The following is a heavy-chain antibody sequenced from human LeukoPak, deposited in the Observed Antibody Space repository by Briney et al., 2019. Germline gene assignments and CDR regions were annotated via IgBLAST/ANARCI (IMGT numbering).Heavy chain of an antibody. CDR1: GFTFSSYW. J-gene: IGHJ3*02. CDR2: ISSSSTTI. V-gene: IGHV3-48*01. CDR3: ARVLKGGDLYAFDI. D-gene: IGHD3-10*01. Sequence: EGSLRLSCEASGFTFSSYWISWVRQAPGKGLEWVSYISSSSTTIYYADSVRGRFTISRDNAKNSLYLQMNSLRAEDTAVYYCARVLKGGDLYAFDIWGQGTMVTVSS.